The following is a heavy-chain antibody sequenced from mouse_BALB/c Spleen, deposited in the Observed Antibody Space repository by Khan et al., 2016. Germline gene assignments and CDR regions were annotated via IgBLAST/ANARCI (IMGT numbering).Heavy chain of an antibody. D-gene: IGHD2-1*01. CDR2: INTYTGKP. CDR1: GYTFTNYG. Sequence: QIQLVQSGPELKKPGETVKISCKASGYTFTNYGMNWVKQAPGKGLKWMGWINTYTGKPTYADDFKGRFAFSLETSSSSAYLQINNLKHEDIARYFCARGHGNPAYWGQGTLVTVSA. V-gene: IGHV9-1*02. J-gene: IGHJ3*01. CDR3: ARGHGNPAY.